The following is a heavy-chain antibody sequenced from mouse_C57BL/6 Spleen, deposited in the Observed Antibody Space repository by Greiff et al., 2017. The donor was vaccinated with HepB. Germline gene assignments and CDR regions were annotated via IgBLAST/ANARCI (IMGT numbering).Heavy chain of an antibody. CDR2: ISSGSSTI. V-gene: IGHV5-17*01. D-gene: IGHD2-5*01. CDR3: ARLNSNYPYYYAMDY. J-gene: IGHJ4*01. Sequence: EVKLVESGGGLVKPGGSLKLSCAASGFTFSDYGMHWVRQAPEKGLEWVAYISSGSSTIYYADTVKGRFTISRDNAKNTLFLQMTSLRSEDTAMYYCARLNSNYPYYYAMDYWGQGTSVTVSS. CDR1: GFTFSDYG.